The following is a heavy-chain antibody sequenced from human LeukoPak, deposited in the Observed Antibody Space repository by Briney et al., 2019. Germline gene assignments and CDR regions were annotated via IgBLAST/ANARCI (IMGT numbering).Heavy chain of an antibody. CDR2: INPNSGGT. CDR1: GYTFTGYY. Sequence: ASVKVSCKASGYTFTGYYMHWVRQAPGQGLEWMGWINPNSGGTNYAQKFQGRVTMTRNTSISTAYMELSSLRSEDTAVYYCARALYDYGAEGVVDYWGQGTLVTVSS. CDR3: ARALYDYGAEGVVDY. D-gene: IGHD4/OR15-4a*01. J-gene: IGHJ4*02. V-gene: IGHV1-2*02.